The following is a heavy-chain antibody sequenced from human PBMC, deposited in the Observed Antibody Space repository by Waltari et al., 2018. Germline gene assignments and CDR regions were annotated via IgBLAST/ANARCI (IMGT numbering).Heavy chain of an antibody. Sequence: QVQLQESGPGLVKPSETLSLTCTVSGGSISSYYWSWIRQHAGKGLEWIGRIYTSGSTNYNPSLKSRVTMSVDTSKNQFSLKLSSVTAADTAVYYCARTSGIAAAGSYWYFDLWGRGTLVTVSS. CDR1: GGSISSYY. CDR2: IYTSGST. V-gene: IGHV4-4*07. J-gene: IGHJ2*01. D-gene: IGHD6-13*01. CDR3: ARTSGIAAAGSYWYFDL.